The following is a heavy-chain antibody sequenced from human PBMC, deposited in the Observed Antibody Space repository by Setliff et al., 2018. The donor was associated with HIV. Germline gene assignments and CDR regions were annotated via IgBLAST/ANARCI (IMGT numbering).Heavy chain of an antibody. D-gene: IGHD3-22*01. CDR3: ASRSSGYLFDY. CDR1: GYTFSDYY. V-gene: IGHV1-69-2*01. J-gene: IGHJ4*02. CDR2: VDPEDGET. Sequence: GASVKVSCKASGYTFSDYYMHWVQQAPGKGLEWMGRVDPEDGETKYAEKFQGRVTITTDESTSTAYMELSSLRSEDTAVYYCASRSSGYLFDYWGQGTLVTVSS.